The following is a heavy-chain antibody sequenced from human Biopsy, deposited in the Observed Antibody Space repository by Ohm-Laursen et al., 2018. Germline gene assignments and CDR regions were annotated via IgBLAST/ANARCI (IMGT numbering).Heavy chain of an antibody. CDR3: ARDSRGGHLNTTLITGKNLDS. V-gene: IGHV4-59*11. D-gene: IGHD3-16*01. J-gene: IGHJ4*02. Sequence: SDTLSLTCAVTYGSISGHFWSWIRQAPRKGLEWIGYIYYTGSTNYNPSVKSRVTISVDTSKNQFSLKLNSVTAADTAVYFCARDSRGGHLNTTLITGKNLDSWGQGILVTVSS. CDR1: YGSISGHF. CDR2: IYYTGST.